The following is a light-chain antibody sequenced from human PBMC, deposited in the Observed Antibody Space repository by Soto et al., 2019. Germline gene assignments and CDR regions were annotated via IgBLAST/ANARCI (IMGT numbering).Light chain of an antibody. CDR2: DVT. Sequence: QSVLTQPPSVSGSPGQSVAISCTGTSSDVGNSNGVSWYQQAPGTAPKLMIYDVTNRPSGVPDRFSGSKSGNTASLTISGLQAEDEADYYCSSYTSSSTYVFGTGNKVTVL. J-gene: IGLJ1*01. V-gene: IGLV2-18*02. CDR3: SSYTSSSTYV. CDR1: SSDVGNSNG.